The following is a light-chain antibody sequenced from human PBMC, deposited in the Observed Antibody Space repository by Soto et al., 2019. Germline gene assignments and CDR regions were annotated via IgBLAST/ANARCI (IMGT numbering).Light chain of an antibody. CDR1: SSNIGAGYD. CDR3: QSYDTSLRAWV. V-gene: IGLV1-40*01. CDR2: GNN. J-gene: IGLJ3*02. Sequence: QAVVTQPPSVSGAPGQRVTISCTGGSSNIGAGYDVHWYRQFPGTAPKLLVYGNNNRPSGISDRFSASKSGSSASLAITGLQAEDEADYSCQSYDTSLRAWVFGGGTKLTVL.